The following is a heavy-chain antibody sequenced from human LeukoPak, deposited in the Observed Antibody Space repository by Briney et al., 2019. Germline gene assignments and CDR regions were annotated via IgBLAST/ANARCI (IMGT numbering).Heavy chain of an antibody. CDR3: ARLIPYDSSGYPLNWFDP. J-gene: IGHJ5*02. Sequence: SETLSLTCTVSGGSISSSSYYWGWIRQPPGKGLEWIGSIYYSGSTYYNPSLKSRVTISVDTSKNQFSLKLSSVTAADTAVYYCARLIPYDSSGYPLNWFDPWGQGTLDTVSS. CDR1: GGSISSSSYY. V-gene: IGHV4-39*01. D-gene: IGHD3-22*01. CDR2: IYYSGST.